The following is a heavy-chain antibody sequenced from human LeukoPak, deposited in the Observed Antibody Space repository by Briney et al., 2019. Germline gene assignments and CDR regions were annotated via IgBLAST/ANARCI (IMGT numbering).Heavy chain of an antibody. J-gene: IGHJ5*02. V-gene: IGHV3-48*03. Sequence: GGSLRLSCAAPGCTFSSYEMNWVRQAPGKGLEWVSYISSSGSTIYYADSVKGRFTISRANAKNSLYLQMNSLRAEDTAVYFCARVESRSQAGLSWGEGTLVSVP. CDR2: ISSSGSTI. CDR3: ARVESRSQAGLS. CDR1: GCTFSSYE.